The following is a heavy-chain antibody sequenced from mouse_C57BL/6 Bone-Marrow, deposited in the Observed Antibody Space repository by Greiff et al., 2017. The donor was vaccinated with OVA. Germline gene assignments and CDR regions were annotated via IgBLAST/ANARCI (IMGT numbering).Heavy chain of an antibody. CDR3: ARTYYYGSSGFAY. V-gene: IGHV1-64*01. CDR1: GYTFTSYW. D-gene: IGHD1-1*01. J-gene: IGHJ3*01. CDR2: IHPNSGST. Sequence: VQLQQSGAELVKPGASVKLSCKASGYTFTSYWMHWVKQRPGQGLEWIGMIHPNSGSTNYNEKFKSKATLTVDKSSSTAYMQLSSLTSEDSAVYYCARTYYYGSSGFAYWGQGTLVTVSA.